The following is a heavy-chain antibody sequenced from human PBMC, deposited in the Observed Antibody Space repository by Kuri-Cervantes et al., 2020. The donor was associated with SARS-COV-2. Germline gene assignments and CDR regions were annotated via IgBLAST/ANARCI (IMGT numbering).Heavy chain of an antibody. V-gene: IGHV3-23*01. CDR2: ISGSGDHT. J-gene: IGHJ4*02. D-gene: IGHD2-2*01. CDR3: AKDQDADVVPDY. CDR1: GFTFTSYV. Sequence: GESLKISCAASGFTFTSYVMSWVRQAPGRGLEWVSSISGSGDHTNYADSVKGRFTVFRDRTTLYLQMQSLRAEDTAVYYCAKDQDADVVPDYWGQGTLVTVSS.